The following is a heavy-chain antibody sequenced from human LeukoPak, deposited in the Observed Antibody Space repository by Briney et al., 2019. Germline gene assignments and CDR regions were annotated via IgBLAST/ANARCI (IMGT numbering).Heavy chain of an antibody. CDR3: ARDLPTVLDY. Sequence: PGGSLRLSCAASGFTFRSYWMSWVRQAPGKGLEWVANIKQDGSEKYYVDSVKGRFTISRDNAKNSLYLQMNSLRAEDTAVYYCARDLPTVLDYWGQGTLVTVSS. D-gene: IGHD4-11*01. CDR2: IKQDGSEK. CDR1: GFTFRSYW. J-gene: IGHJ4*02. V-gene: IGHV3-7*01.